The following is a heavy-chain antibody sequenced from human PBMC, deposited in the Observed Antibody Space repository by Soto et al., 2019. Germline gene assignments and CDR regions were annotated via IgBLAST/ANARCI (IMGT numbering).Heavy chain of an antibody. J-gene: IGHJ4*02. V-gene: IGHV3-23*01. CDR3: AKNSLIRGYIDYDDDNX. D-gene: IGHD5-12*01. CDR1: GFTFSSYA. Sequence: GGSLRLSCAASGFTFSSYAMTWVRRAPGKGLEWVSCISNSGRSSSYADPVRVRFNTSRDNSKKMLYLQMNSLRAEDPAVYFCAKNSLIRGYIDYDDDNXWGQVTLVTVSX. CDR2: ISNSGRSS.